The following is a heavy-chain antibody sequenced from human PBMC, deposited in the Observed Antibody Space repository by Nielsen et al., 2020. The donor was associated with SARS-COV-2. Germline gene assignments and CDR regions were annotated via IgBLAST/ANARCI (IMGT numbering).Heavy chain of an antibody. CDR1: GVSISSYY. V-gene: IGHV4-59*01. CDR3: AGCVRDYYYMDV. Sequence: SETLSLTCTVSGVSISSYYWSWIRQPPGKGLEWIGYIYYSGSTNYNPSLKSRVTISVDTSKNQFSLKLSSVTAADTAVYYCAGCVRDYYYMDVWGKGTTVTVSS. J-gene: IGHJ6*03. CDR2: IYYSGST.